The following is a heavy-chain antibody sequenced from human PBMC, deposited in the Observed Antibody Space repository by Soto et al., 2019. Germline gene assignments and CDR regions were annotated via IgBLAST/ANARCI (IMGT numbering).Heavy chain of an antibody. V-gene: IGHV1-3*01. CDR3: ARTLGSYYYYYGMDV. CDR2: INAGNGNT. Sequence: QVQLVQSGAEVKKSGASVKVSCKASGYTFTSYAMHWVRQAPGQRLEWMGWINAGNGNTKYSQKFQGRVTITRDTSASTAYMELSSLRSEDTAVYYCARTLGSYYYYYGMDVWGQGTTVTVSS. CDR1: GYTFTSYA. D-gene: IGHD1-26*01. J-gene: IGHJ6*02.